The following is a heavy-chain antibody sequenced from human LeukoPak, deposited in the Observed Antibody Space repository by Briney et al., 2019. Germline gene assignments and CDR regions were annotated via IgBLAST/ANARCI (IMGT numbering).Heavy chain of an antibody. V-gene: IGHV1-2*02. J-gene: IGHJ4*02. Sequence: ASVKVSCKASGYTFTGYYMHWVRQAPGQGLEWMGWINPNSGGTNYAQKFQGRVTMTRDTSISTAYMELSRLRSDDTAVYYCARDRGESTVMFDYWGQGVLVTVSS. CDR1: GYTFTGYY. CDR3: ARDRGESTVMFDY. D-gene: IGHD4-17*01. CDR2: INPNSGGT.